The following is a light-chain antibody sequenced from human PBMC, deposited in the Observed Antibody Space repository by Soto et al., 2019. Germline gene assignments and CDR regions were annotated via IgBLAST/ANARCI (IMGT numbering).Light chain of an antibody. CDR3: QSYDSSLSVV. J-gene: IGLJ2*01. CDR2: GNS. CDR1: SANIGAGYD. Sequence: QAVVPQPPSVSGAPGQRVTISGTGSSANIGAGYDVHWYKQLPGTAPKLLIYGNSNRPSGVPDRFSGSKSGTSASLAITGLQAEDEADYYCQSYDSSLSVVFGGGTKLTVL. V-gene: IGLV1-40*01.